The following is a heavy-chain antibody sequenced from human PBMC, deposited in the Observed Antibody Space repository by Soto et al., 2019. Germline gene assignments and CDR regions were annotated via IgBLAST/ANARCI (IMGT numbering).Heavy chain of an antibody. J-gene: IGHJ4*02. CDR3: ARVQEAVAGTGIDY. Sequence: PGGSLRLSCAASGFTFSSYSMNWVRQAPGKGLEWVSSISSSSSYIYYADSVKGRFTISRDNAKNSLYLQMNSLRAEDTDVYYCARVQEAVAGTGIDYWGQGTLVTVSS. CDR1: GFTFSSYS. V-gene: IGHV3-21*01. D-gene: IGHD6-19*01. CDR2: ISSSSSYI.